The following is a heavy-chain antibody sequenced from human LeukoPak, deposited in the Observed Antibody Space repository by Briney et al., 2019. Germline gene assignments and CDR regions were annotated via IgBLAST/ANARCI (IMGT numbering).Heavy chain of an antibody. V-gene: IGHV3-53*01. CDR2: IYRGGST. J-gene: IGHJ6*03. Sequence: GGSLTLSCAASGFTVSSNYMSWVRQAPGKGLEWDSVIYRGGSTYYADSVKRRFTISRDNSKNTLYLQMNSLRAEDTAVYYCASGSGSYRTPYYYMDVWGTGTTVTVSS. CDR1: GFTVSSNY. D-gene: IGHD3-10*01. CDR3: ASGSGSYRTPYYYMDV.